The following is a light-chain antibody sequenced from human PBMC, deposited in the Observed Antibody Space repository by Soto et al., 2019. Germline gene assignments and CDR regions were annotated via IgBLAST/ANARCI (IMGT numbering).Light chain of an antibody. Sequence: ETVLTQSPGTLSLSPGERATLSCRASQSVAKNYLAWYQHKPGQGPRLLISGASSRATGIPDRFSGSGSGTDFTLIISRLQPEDFAVYYCLQYASEPLTFGGGTKVEI. CDR2: GAS. V-gene: IGKV3-20*01. CDR1: QSVAKNY. CDR3: LQYASEPLT. J-gene: IGKJ4*01.